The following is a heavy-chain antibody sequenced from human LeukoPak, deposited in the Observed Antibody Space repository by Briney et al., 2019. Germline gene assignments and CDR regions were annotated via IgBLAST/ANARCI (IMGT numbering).Heavy chain of an antibody. CDR1: GFTFSSYA. CDR2: ISYDGSNK. CDR3: ARLGGSYYFDY. J-gene: IGHJ4*02. Sequence: GGSLRLSCAASGFTFSSYAMSWVRQAPGKGLEWVAVISYDGSNKYYADSVKGRFTISRDNSKNTLYLQMNSLRAEDTAVYYCARLGGSYYFDYWGQGTLVTVSS. V-gene: IGHV3-30-3*01. D-gene: IGHD1-26*01.